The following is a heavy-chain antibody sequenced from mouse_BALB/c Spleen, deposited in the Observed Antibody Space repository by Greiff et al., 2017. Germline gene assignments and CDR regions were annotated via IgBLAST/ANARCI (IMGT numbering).Heavy chain of an antibody. D-gene: IGHD3-3*01. V-gene: IGHV1-7*01. J-gene: IGHJ2*01. CDR3: AREGVGQVYYFDY. CDR2: INPSTGYT. CDR1: GYTFTSYW. Sequence: QVQLQQSGAELAKPGASVKMSCKASGYTFTSYWMHWVKQRPGQGLEWIGYINPSTGYTEYNQKFKDKATLTADKSSSTAYMQLSSLTSEDSAVYYCAREGVGQVYYFDYWGQGTTLTVSS.